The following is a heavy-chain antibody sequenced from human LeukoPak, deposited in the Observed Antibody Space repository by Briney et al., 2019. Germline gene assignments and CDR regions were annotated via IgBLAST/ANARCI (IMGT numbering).Heavy chain of an antibody. J-gene: IGHJ4*02. CDR1: GGSISSSRYY. Sequence: SETLSLTCTVSGGSISSSRYYWGWLRQPPGKGLEWIGTIYYDGSTYYNPSLKSRVTISVDTSNNQFSLKLTSVTAADTAVYYCAKLAWNHGFSFDYWGQGTLVTVSS. D-gene: IGHD1-1*01. CDR2: IYYDGST. CDR3: AKLAWNHGFSFDY. V-gene: IGHV4-39*01.